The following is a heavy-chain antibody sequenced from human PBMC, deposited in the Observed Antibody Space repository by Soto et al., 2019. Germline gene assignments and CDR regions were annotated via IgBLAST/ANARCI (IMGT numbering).Heavy chain of an antibody. Sequence: GASGNLCCEASGYTCARYEIHCVLQASGQRNEWMGIINPSGGSTSYAQKFQGRVTMTRDTSTSTVYMELSSLRSEDTAVYFCAFNVVRGATHYYWAQRTPVPVSS. V-gene: IGHV1-46*01. CDR1: GYTCARYE. CDR3: AFNVVRGATHYY. J-gene: IGHJ4*02. CDR2: INPSGGST. D-gene: IGHD3-10*01.